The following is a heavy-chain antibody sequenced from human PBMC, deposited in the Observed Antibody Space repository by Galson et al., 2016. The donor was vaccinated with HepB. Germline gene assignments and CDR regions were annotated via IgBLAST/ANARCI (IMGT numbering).Heavy chain of an antibody. CDR3: ARHLATAGTRGFDY. J-gene: IGHJ4*02. CDR1: GGTFSSYA. V-gene: IGHV1-69*04. D-gene: IGHD5-12*01. CDR2: IIPILGIA. Sequence: SVKVSCKASGGTFSSYAISWVRQAPGQGLEWMGRIIPILGIANYAQKFQGRVTITADNSNNRFSPHLNSATAADTAVYYCARHLATAGTRGFDYWGQGTLVTVSS.